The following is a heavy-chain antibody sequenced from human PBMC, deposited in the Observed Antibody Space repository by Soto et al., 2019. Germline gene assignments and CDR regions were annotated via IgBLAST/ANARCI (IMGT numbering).Heavy chain of an antibody. CDR2: IYYSGAT. J-gene: IGHJ6*02. CDR1: NGSVSSGTSS. Sequence: TWTFSNGSVSSGTSSGCWVRQSPGKGLEWIGYIYYSGATYYTPSLKSRLTMSMDRANDHFSLNLTSVTAADTSVYFCARGHYYDGMDAWGQGITVT. CDR3: ARGHYYDGMDA. V-gene: IGHV4-30-2*06.